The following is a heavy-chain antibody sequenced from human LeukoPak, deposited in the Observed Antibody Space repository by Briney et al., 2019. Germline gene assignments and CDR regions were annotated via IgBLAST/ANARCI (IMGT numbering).Heavy chain of an antibody. D-gene: IGHD3-3*01. CDR2: ISGSGGST. Sequence: GRSLRLSCAASGFTFSSYAMSSVRHAPGKGLEWVSAISGSGGSTYYADSAKGRFTISRDNSKNPLYLQMNRLRAEDTAVYYCVGTNYDFWSGYYLPRFDYWGQGTLVTVSS. J-gene: IGHJ4*02. CDR3: VGTNYDFWSGYYLPRFDY. CDR1: GFTFSSYA. V-gene: IGHV3-23*01.